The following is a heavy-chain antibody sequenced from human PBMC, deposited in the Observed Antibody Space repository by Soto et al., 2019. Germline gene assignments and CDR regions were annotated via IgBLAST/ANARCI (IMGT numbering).Heavy chain of an antibody. CDR3: ARHIRPTGMAYFHL. D-gene: IGHD6-13*01. CDR1: GGSMSRYY. Sequence: QVQLQESGPGLVKPSETLSLTCSFSGGSMSRYYWSWIRQPPGKGLEWIGNIHETGSTKYNASLKKRVTISLDTYRRAIALHVTCITTAHPAVYYGARHIRPTGMAYFHLWRRGPLVTVS. J-gene: IGHJ2*01. V-gene: IGHV4-59*08. CDR2: IHETGST.